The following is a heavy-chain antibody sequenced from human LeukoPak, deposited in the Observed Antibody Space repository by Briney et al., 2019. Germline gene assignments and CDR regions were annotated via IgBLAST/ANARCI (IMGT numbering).Heavy chain of an antibody. V-gene: IGHV3-23*01. D-gene: IGHD3-22*01. CDR2: ILASGGGT. CDR3: AKAARRGFDSSGYPFDY. J-gene: IGHJ4*02. Sequence: GGSLRLSCAASGFTFSAHAMNWVRQAPGKGLEWVAAILASGGGTYYTDSVKGRFTISRDNSKNTLYLQMNSLRAEDTAVYYCAKAARRGFDSSGYPFDYWGQGTLVTVSS. CDR1: GFTFSAHA.